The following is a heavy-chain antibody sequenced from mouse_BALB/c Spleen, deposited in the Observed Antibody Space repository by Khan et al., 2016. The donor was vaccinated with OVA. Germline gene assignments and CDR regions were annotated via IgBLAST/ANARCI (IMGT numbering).Heavy chain of an antibody. CDR2: ISYSGST. CDR3: TGGYSCLGNINY. CDR1: GYSITSDYA. D-gene: IGHD1-2*01. J-gene: IGHJ2*01. V-gene: IGHV3-2*02. Sequence: EVQLQESGPGLVKPSQSLSLTCTVTGYSITSDYAWNWIRQFPGNKLEWMGYISYSGSTSYNPSLKSQISITRAPSKNHFFLQLNSVTNEDTATYYCTGGYSCLGNINYWGQGTTLTVSS.